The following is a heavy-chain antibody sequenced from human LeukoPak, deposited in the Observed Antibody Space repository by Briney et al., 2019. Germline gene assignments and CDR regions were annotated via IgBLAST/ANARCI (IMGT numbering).Heavy chain of an antibody. J-gene: IGHJ4*02. CDR2: ISGSGGST. Sequence: PGGSLRLSCAASGFTFSSYAMSWVRQAPGKGLEWVSAISGSGGSTYYADSVKGRFTISRDNSKSTLYLQMNSLRAEDTAVYYCAKRTYYYDSSGPSWFDYWGQGTLVTVSS. CDR1: GFTFSSYA. D-gene: IGHD3-22*01. CDR3: AKRTYYYDSSGPSWFDY. V-gene: IGHV3-23*01.